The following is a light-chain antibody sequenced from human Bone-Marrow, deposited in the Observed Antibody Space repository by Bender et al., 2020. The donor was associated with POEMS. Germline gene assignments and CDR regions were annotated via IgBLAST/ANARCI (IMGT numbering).Light chain of an antibody. CDR1: SSNIGAHA. J-gene: IGLJ3*02. Sequence: QSVLTQPPSASGTPGQRVTISCSGGSSNIGAHAVNLYQHLPGTAPKLLIYSSHRRPSEVPDRFSGSRSGTSASLAIRGLQSEDEADYYCASWDDSLNGWVFGGGTRLTVL. V-gene: IGLV1-44*01. CDR3: ASWDDSLNGWV. CDR2: SSH.